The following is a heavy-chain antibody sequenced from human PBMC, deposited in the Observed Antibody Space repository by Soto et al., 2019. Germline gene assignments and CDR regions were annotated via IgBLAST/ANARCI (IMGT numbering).Heavy chain of an antibody. J-gene: IGHJ4*02. CDR1: GFTFSSYA. V-gene: IGHV3-23*01. CDR3: AKVSYDILTGYYHQVDY. Sequence: GGSLRLSFAASGFTFSSYAMSWVRQAPGKGLEWVSAISGSGGSTYYADSVKGRFTISRDNSKNTLYLQMNSLRAEDTAVYYCAKVSYDILTGYYHQVDYWGQGTLVTVSS. D-gene: IGHD3-9*01. CDR2: ISGSGGST.